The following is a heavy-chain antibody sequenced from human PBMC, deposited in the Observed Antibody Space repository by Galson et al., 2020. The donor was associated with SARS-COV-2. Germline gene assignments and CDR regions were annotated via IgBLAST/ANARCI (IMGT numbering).Heavy chain of an antibody. J-gene: IGHJ4*02. Sequence: SETLSLTCTASDASISSGSYHWNWIRQPAGKGLEWIGRIYTFGRTNYNPSLNTRVTMLLDTSKNEFSRKLHSVTAADTAVYFCARGGQGYFDYWGQGHLVTVSS. CDR2: IYTFGRT. CDR1: DASISSGSYH. V-gene: IGHV4-61*02. CDR3: ARGGQGYFDY.